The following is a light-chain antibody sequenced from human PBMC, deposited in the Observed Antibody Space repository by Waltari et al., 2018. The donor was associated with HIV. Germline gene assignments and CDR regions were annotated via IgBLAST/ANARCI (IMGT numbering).Light chain of an antibody. Sequence: PLTHPAPVPGSPDRPSTSPATEPTVVLGINTFVSWYQQHPGKAPKLMIYEVSKRPSGVSNRFSGSKSGNTASLTISGLQAEDEADYYCCSYAGSSTLVFGGGTKLTVL. J-gene: IGLJ2*01. CDR2: EVS. V-gene: IGLV2-23*02. CDR1: TVVLGINT. CDR3: CSYAGSSTLV.